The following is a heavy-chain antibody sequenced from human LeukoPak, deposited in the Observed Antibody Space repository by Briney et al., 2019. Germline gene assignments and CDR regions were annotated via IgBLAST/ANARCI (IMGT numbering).Heavy chain of an antibody. CDR2: RPGDGPT. CDR3: TRDHITSWQIDF. Sequence: GGSLRLSCAASGFTVSSTYMNWVRQAPGKGLEWVSHVRPGDGPTTYAESVKGRFTISRDNSKNTVSLQMNSLRVEDTAVYYCTRDHITSWQIDFWGQGTMVTVSS. V-gene: IGHV3-53*01. CDR1: GFTVSSTY. D-gene: IGHD2-2*01. J-gene: IGHJ4*02.